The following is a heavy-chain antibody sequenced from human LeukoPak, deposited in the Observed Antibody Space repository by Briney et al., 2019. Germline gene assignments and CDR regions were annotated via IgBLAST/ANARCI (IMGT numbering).Heavy chain of an antibody. CDR2: FDPEDGET. CDR3: ARLIAAAGPNRNYYGMDV. CDR1: GYTLTELS. D-gene: IGHD6-13*01. J-gene: IGHJ6*02. V-gene: IGHV1-24*01. Sequence: ASVKVSCKVSGYTLTELSMHWVRQAPGKGLEWMGGFDPEDGETIYAQKFQGRVTMTEDTSTDTAYMELSSLRSEDTAVYYCARLIAAAGPNRNYYGMDVWGQGTTVTVSS.